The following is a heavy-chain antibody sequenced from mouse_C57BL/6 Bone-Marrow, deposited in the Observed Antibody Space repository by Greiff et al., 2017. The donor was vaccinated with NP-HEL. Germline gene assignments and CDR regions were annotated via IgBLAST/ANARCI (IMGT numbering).Heavy chain of an antibody. CDR3: ARGLRYTDAMDY. Sequence: VQLQQSGAELVKPGASVKLSCTASGFNIKDYYMHWVKQRTEQGLEWIGRIDPEDGETKSAPKFQGKATITADTSSNTAYLQLSSLTSEDTAVYYCARGLRYTDAMDYWGQGTSVTVSS. CDR1: GFNIKDYY. J-gene: IGHJ4*01. CDR2: IDPEDGET. V-gene: IGHV14-2*01. D-gene: IGHD3-2*02.